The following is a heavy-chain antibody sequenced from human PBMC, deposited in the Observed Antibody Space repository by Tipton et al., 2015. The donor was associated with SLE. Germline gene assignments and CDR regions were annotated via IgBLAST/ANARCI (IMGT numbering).Heavy chain of an antibody. CDR3: ASWRSSSWLDC. D-gene: IGHD6-13*01. Sequence: QLVQSGAEVKKPGSSVKVSCKASGGTFSSYAISWVRQAPGQGLEWMGWISAYNGNTNYAQKLQGRVTMTTDTSTSTAYMELRSLRSDDTAVYYCASWRSSSWLDCWGEETLVTVSS. CDR2: ISAYNGNT. J-gene: IGHJ4*02. V-gene: IGHV1-18*01. CDR1: GGTFSSYA.